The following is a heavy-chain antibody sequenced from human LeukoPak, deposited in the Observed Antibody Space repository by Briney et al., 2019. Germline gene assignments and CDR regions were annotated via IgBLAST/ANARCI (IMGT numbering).Heavy chain of an antibody. J-gene: IGHJ4*02. CDR1: GYTFTSYY. CDR3: ARDFSSSGYQVDY. CDR2: INPSGGST. Sequence: ASVKVSCKASGYTFTSYYIHWVRQAPGQGLEWMGIINPSGGSTSYAQKFQGRLTMTRDTSTYTAYMELSSLRSEDTAVYYCARDFSSSGYQVDYWGQGTLVTVSS. D-gene: IGHD3-22*01. V-gene: IGHV1-46*01.